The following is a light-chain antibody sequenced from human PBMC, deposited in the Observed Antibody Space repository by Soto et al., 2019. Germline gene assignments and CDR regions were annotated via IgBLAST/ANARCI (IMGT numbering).Light chain of an antibody. J-gene: IGLJ1*01. CDR1: SSNIGSNT. CDR2: SND. CDR3: AAWDDSLNGYV. V-gene: IGLV1-44*01. Sequence: QSVLTQPPSASGTPGRRVTISCSGSSSNIGSNTVKWYQQLPGTAPKLLIYSNDQRPSGVPDRVSGSRSGTSASLAISGLQSEDEADYYCAAWDDSLNGYVFGLGTKVTVL.